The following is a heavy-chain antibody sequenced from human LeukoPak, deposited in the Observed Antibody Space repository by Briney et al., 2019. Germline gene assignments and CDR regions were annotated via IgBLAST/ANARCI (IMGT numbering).Heavy chain of an antibody. CDR2: MFYRGST. Sequence: SETLSLTCTVSGVSVSTSTHYWAWIRQPPGKGLEWIASMFYRGSTYYNASLRSRVTLSVDTSTNQFSLKLSSVTASDTATFYCVRQGGWGGAASLIEFWGQGTLVTVSS. CDR1: GVSVSTSTHY. CDR3: VRQGGWGGAASLIEF. V-gene: IGHV4-39*01. J-gene: IGHJ4*02. D-gene: IGHD2-15*01.